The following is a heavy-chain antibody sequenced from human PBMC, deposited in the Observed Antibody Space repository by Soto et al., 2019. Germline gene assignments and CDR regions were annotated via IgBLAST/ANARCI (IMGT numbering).Heavy chain of an antibody. J-gene: IGHJ4*02. Sequence: GGSLRLSCAASGFTLNTYAMSWVRQAPGKGLEWVSTISDSGGRTYYAASVKGRFTISRDNSKNTLYLLMNSLSAEDTALYYCAKFHGSGTYYNFPDYWGQGTLVTVSS. D-gene: IGHD3-10*01. V-gene: IGHV3-23*01. CDR1: GFTLNTYA. CDR2: ISDSGGRT. CDR3: AKFHGSGTYYNFPDY.